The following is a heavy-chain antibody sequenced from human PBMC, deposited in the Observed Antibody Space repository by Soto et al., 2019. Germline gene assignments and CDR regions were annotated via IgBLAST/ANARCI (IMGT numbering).Heavy chain of an antibody. CDR3: ARGNSEQLDFYYGMDV. Sequence: QVQLVQSGAEVKKPGSSVKVSCKASGGTFSSYAISWVRQAPGQGLEWMGGIIPIFGTANYAQKFQGRVTITADESTSTAYMELSSLRSEDTAAYYCARGNSEQLDFYYGMDVWGQGTTVTVSS. CDR1: GGTFSSYA. D-gene: IGHD6-13*01. CDR2: IIPIFGTA. J-gene: IGHJ6*02. V-gene: IGHV1-69*01.